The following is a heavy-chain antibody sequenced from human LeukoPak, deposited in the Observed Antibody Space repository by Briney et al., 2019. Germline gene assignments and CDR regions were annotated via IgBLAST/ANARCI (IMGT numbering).Heavy chain of an antibody. CDR3: AGGLAAAHYYYYMDV. J-gene: IGHJ6*03. CDR1: GFTFSSYE. D-gene: IGHD6-13*01. V-gene: IGHV3-48*03. CDR2: ISSSGSTI. Sequence: GGSLRPSCAASGFTFSSYEMNWVRQAPGKGLEWVSYISSSGSTIYCTDAVKGRFSISRDNDKNSLYLQMNSLRAEDTAVYYCAGGLAAAHYYYYMDVWGKGTTVTVSS.